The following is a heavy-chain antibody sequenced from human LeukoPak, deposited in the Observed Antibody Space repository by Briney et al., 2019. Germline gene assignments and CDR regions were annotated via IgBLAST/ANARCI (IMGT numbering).Heavy chain of an antibody. D-gene: IGHD4-17*01. CDR2: ISSSGSTI. Sequence: GGSLRLSCAASGFAFRDYYVSWIRQAPGKGLEWVSYISSSGSTIYYADSVKGRFTISRDNAKNSLYLQMNSLRAEDTAVYYCARDGDDYGDYGSDYWGQGTLVTVSS. CDR1: GFAFRDYY. CDR3: ARDGDDYGDYGSDY. V-gene: IGHV3-11*01. J-gene: IGHJ4*02.